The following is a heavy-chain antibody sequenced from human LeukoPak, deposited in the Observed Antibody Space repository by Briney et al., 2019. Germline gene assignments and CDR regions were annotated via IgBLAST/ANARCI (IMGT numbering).Heavy chain of an antibody. J-gene: IGHJ4*02. CDR2: IYYTGST. CDR1: GGSISSYS. CDR3: TSNGWYSLDN. D-gene: IGHD6-19*01. V-gene: IGHV4-59*12. Sequence: TSETLSLTCTVSGGSISSYSWSWIRRPPGKGLEWIGYIYYTGSTSYNPSLKSRVTISTDIPKNQFSLKLNSVTAADTAVYYCTSNGWYSLDNWGQGILVTVSS.